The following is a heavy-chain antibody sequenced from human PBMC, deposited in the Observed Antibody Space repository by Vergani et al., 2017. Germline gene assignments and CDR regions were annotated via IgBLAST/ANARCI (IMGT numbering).Heavy chain of an antibody. CDR2: IRSKNDGGTA. Sequence: EVQVVESGGGLIKPGGSLRLSCVVSGITFKNAWINWVRQAPGKGLEWLGRIRSKNDGGTADYAAPLKGRFTISRDDSKDSAFLLVNNLKTEDTAVYFCYTDYHDYRGEGTLVTVSS. CDR1: GITFKNAW. V-gene: IGHV3-15*01. D-gene: IGHD2-2*02. CDR3: YTDYHDY. J-gene: IGHJ4*02.